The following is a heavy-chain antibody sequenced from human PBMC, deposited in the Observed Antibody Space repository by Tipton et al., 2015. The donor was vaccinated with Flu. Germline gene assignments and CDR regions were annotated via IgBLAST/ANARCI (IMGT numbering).Heavy chain of an antibody. Sequence: QLVQSGAEVKKPGESLRISCKGSGYSFTSYWISWVRQMPGKGLEWMGRIDPSDSYTNYSPSFQGHVTISADKSISTAYLQWSSLKASDTATYYCARHYSNSRVYAALKAYYYYMDVWGKGTTVTVSS. CDR1: GYSFTSYW. D-gene: IGHD2-8*01. CDR2: IDPSDSYT. CDR3: ARHYSNSRVYAALKAYYYYMDV. J-gene: IGHJ6*03. V-gene: IGHV5-10-1*01.